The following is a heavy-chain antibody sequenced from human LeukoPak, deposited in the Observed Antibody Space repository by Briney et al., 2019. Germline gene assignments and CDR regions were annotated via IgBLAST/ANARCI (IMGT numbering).Heavy chain of an antibody. CDR3: ARWWTGFDP. CDR2: ISYDGSNK. V-gene: IGHV3-30-3*01. Sequence: GGSLRLSCAASGFTLSSYAMHWVRQAPGKGLEWVAVISYDGSNKYYADSVKGRFTISRDNSKNTLYLQMNSPRAEDTAVYYCARWWTGFDPWGQGTLVTVSS. D-gene: IGHD2-15*01. J-gene: IGHJ5*02. CDR1: GFTLSSYA.